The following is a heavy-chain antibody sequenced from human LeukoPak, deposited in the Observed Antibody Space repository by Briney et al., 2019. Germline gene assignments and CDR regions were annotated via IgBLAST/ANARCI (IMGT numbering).Heavy chain of an antibody. CDR3: AELGITMIGGV. D-gene: IGHD3-10*02. CDR1: GFTFDDYG. Sequence: GGSLRLSCAASGFTFDDYGMSWVRQAPGKGLEWVSSINWNGGSRGYADSVKGRFTISRDNAKNSLYLQMNSLRAEDTAVYYCAELGITMIGGVWGKGTTVTISS. V-gene: IGHV3-20*04. J-gene: IGHJ6*04. CDR2: INWNGGSR.